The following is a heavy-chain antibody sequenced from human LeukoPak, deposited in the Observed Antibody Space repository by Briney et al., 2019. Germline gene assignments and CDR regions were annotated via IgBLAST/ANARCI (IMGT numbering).Heavy chain of an antibody. J-gene: IGHJ4*02. CDR3: ARVRGYGGYKRVAYYFDY. CDR1: GGSISSYY. V-gene: IGHV4-59*01. D-gene: IGHD5-12*01. Sequence: SETLSLTCTVSGGSISSYYWSWIRQPPGKGLEWIGYIYYSGSTNYNPSLKSRVTISVDTSKNQFSLKLSSVTAADTAVYYCARVRGYGGYKRVAYYFDYWGQGTLVTVSS. CDR2: IYYSGST.